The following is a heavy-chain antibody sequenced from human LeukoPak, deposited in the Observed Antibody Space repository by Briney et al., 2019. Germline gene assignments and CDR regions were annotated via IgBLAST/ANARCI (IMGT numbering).Heavy chain of an antibody. D-gene: IGHD3-22*01. V-gene: IGHV1-8*01. Sequence: GPSVKVSCKASGYTFTSYDINWVRQATGQGLEWMGWMNPNSGNTGYAQKFQGRVTMTRNTSISTAYMELSSLRSEDTAVYYCARSYYYDSSGYYSLRWGGDAFDIWGQGTMVTVSS. CDR3: ARSYYYDSSGYYSLRWGGDAFDI. CDR1: GYTFTSYD. CDR2: MNPNSGNT. J-gene: IGHJ3*02.